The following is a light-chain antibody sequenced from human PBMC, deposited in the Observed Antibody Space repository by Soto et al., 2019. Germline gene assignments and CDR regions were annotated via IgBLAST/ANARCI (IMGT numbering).Light chain of an antibody. V-gene: IGKV3-11*01. CDR2: DVS. Sequence: EVVLTQSPATLSLSPGERATLSCRASQSVYSYLAWYQQKPGQPPRLLISDVSNRATGIPARFSGSGYGTDVALPISSLEPEDFAVYYCQHRNDWPFTFGGGTKVEIK. CDR3: QHRNDWPFT. J-gene: IGKJ4*01. CDR1: QSVYSY.